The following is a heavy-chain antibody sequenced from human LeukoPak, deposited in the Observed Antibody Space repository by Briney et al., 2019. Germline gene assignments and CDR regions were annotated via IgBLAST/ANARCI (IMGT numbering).Heavy chain of an antibody. CDR3: ARSMVQLAITDGFHI. J-gene: IGHJ3*02. V-gene: IGHV1-69*13. Sequence: GASVKVSCKASGGTFNTYAINWVRQAPGQGLEWMGAIIPIFGTAHYGQKFQGRATITADESTTTAYMDLSSLRSEDTAIYCARSMVQLAITDGFHIWGQGTTVTVSS. CDR2: IIPIFGTA. CDR1: GGTFNTYA. D-gene: IGHD3-10*01.